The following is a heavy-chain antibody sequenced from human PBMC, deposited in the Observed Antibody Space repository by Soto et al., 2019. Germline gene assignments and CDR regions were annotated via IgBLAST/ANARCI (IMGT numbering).Heavy chain of an antibody. CDR3: ARGVDYYDSNGYYGGYYFDY. J-gene: IGHJ4*02. CDR1: GYTFTSYG. Sequence: GASVKVSCKASGYTFTSYGISWVRQAPGQGLEWMGWISAYNGNTNYAQKLQGRVTMTTDTSTSTAYMELRSLRSDDTAVYYCARGVDYYDSNGYYGGYYFDYWGQGTLVTVSS. V-gene: IGHV1-18*01. D-gene: IGHD3-22*01. CDR2: ISAYNGNT.